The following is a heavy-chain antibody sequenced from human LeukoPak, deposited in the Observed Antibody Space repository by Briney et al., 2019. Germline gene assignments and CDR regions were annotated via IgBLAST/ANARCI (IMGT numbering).Heavy chain of an antibody. Sequence: PSETLSLTCTVSGGSISSYYWSWIRQPAGKGLEWIGRIYTSGSTNYNPSLKSRVTISVDTSKNQFSLKLSSVTAADTAVYYCASRGIPAASGVYWGQGTLVAVSS. V-gene: IGHV4-4*07. D-gene: IGHD2-2*01. CDR3: ASRGIPAASGVY. CDR1: GGSISSYY. CDR2: IYTSGST. J-gene: IGHJ4*02.